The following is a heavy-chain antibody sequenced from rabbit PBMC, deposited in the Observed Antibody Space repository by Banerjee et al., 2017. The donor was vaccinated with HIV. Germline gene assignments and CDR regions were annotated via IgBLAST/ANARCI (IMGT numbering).Heavy chain of an antibody. D-gene: IGHD2-1*01. J-gene: IGHJ4*01. CDR2: IDAGSGTT. V-gene: IGHV1S40*01. CDR3: ARERQKIWL. CDR1: GFSFSSGYY. Sequence: QSLEESGGGRVKLGASLTLTCKASGFSFSSGYYMCWVRQAPGKGLEWIACIDAGSGTTYYATWAKGRFTISKTSSTTVALQMTSLTAADTATCFCARERQKIWLWGQGTLVTVS.